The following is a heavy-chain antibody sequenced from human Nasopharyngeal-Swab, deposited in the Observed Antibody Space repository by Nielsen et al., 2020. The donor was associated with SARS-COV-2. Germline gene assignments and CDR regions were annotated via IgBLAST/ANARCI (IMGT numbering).Heavy chain of an antibody. CDR1: GYTFTRYG. J-gene: IGHJ4*02. CDR3: ARAYYDILTGYYTIRKLDY. Sequence: ASVKVSCKASGYTFTRYGFTWVRRAPGQGLEWMGWISANNGNTNYAQKLQGRVTMTTDTSTSTAYMELRSLRSDDTAVYYCARAYYDILTGYYTIRKLDYWGQGTLVTVSS. V-gene: IGHV1-18*01. D-gene: IGHD3-9*01. CDR2: ISANNGNT.